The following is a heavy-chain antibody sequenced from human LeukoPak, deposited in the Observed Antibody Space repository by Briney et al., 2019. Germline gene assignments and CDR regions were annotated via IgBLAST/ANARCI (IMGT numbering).Heavy chain of an antibody. J-gene: IGHJ4*02. D-gene: IGHD5-24*01. CDR1: GFALSSAW. CDR2: FKSKTAT. CDR3: ARGSRDGYNYFDY. Sequence: GGSLRLSCAASGFALSSAWMNWVRQAPGKGLEWVGHFKSKTATNYAAPVKGRFTFSSDDSQNTLYLQMNSLRAEDTAVYYCARGSRDGYNYFDYWGQGTLVTVSS. V-gene: IGHV3-15*01.